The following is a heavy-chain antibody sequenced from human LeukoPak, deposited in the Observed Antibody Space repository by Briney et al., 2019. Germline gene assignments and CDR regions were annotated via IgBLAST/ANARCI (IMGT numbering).Heavy chain of an antibody. D-gene: IGHD4-17*01. CDR1: GFTFSSYG. V-gene: IGHV3-33*01. Sequence: GGSLRLSCAASGFTFSSYGMHWVRQAPGKGLEWVAVIWYDGSNKYYADSVKGRFTISRDNSKNTLYLQMNSLRAEDTAVYYCAREGDGDYFDYWGQGTLVSVSS. CDR2: IWYDGSNK. CDR3: AREGDGDYFDY. J-gene: IGHJ4*02.